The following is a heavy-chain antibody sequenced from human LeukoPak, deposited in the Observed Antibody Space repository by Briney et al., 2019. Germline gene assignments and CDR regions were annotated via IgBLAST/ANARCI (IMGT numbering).Heavy chain of an antibody. CDR1: GFTFRSYA. CDR3: AELGITMIGGV. V-gene: IGHV3-30*04. Sequence: GRSLRLSCAASGFTFRSYAMHWVRQAPGKGLEWVAVISYDGSNKYYADSVKGRFTISRDNSKNTLYLQMNSLSAEDTAVYYCAELGITMIGGVWGKGTTVTISS. D-gene: IGHD3-10*02. J-gene: IGHJ6*04. CDR2: ISYDGSNK.